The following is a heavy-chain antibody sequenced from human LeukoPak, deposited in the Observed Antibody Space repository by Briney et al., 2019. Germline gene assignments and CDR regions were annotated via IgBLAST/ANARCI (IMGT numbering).Heavy chain of an antibody. J-gene: IGHJ6*03. D-gene: IGHD3-10*01. CDR1: GDSVSSNSAV. CDR2: TYYRSKWFN. Sequence: SQTLSLTCAISGDSVSSNSAVWNWIRQSPSRGLEWLGRTYYRSKWFNDYAVSVKGRITINPDTSKNQFSLKLSSVTAADTAVYYCAGEEGTYYYGSGSGGWYMDVWGKGTTVTVSS. CDR3: AGEEGTYYYGSGSGGWYMDV. V-gene: IGHV6-1*01.